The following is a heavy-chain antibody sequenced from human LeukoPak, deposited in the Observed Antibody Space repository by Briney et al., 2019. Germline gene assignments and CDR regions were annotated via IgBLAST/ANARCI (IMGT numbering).Heavy chain of an antibody. J-gene: IGHJ4*02. Sequence: ASVKVSCKASGYTFTGYYMHWVRQAPGQGLEWMGWINPNSGGTNYAQKFQGRVTMTRDTSISTAYMELSRLRSDDTAVYYCARSFSDYYGSSGYYHPGDYWGQGTLVTVSS. CDR1: GYTFTGYY. CDR2: INPNSGGT. D-gene: IGHD3-22*01. V-gene: IGHV1-2*02. CDR3: ARSFSDYYGSSGYYHPGDY.